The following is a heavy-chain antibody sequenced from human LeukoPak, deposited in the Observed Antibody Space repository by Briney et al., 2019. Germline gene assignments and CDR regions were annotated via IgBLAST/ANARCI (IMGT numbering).Heavy chain of an antibody. CDR3: ASFDSSGLDY. Sequence: GGSLRLSCAASGFTFSNYWMSWVRQAPGKGLEWVANIKQDGSEKYYVDSVKGRFTISRDNAKNSLYLQLNSLRAEDTAVYYCASFDSSGLDYWGQGTLVTVSS. V-gene: IGHV3-7*03. J-gene: IGHJ4*02. CDR1: GFTFSNYW. D-gene: IGHD3-22*01. CDR2: IKQDGSEK.